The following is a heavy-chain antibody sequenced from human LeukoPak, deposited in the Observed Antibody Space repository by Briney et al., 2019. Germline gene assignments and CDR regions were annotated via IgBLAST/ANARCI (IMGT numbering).Heavy chain of an antibody. Sequence: SETLSLTCTVSGGSIISYYWSWLRQPPGKGLEWIAYRQSNGYTEYYPSLMSRVTISLDTSKRQLSLKLTSVTAADTAVYYCARGVYGAYFDFWGQGTLVTVS. CDR3: ARGVYGAYFDF. V-gene: IGHV4-59*01. CDR2: RQSNGYT. CDR1: GGSIISYY. D-gene: IGHD4-17*01. J-gene: IGHJ4*02.